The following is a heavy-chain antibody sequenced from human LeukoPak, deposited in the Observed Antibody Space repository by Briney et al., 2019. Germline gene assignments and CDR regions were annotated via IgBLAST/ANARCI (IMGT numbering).Heavy chain of an antibody. Sequence: GGSLRLSCAASGFTFSNYWMTWVRQAPGKGLEWVAHINQDGNKKYYADSVKGRFTIFRGNAKNSLYLQMNSLRAEDTAVYYCATGDYGVHGDYWGQGILVTVSS. CDR1: GFTFSNYW. J-gene: IGHJ4*02. CDR3: ATGDYGVHGDY. V-gene: IGHV3-7*03. D-gene: IGHD4/OR15-4a*01. CDR2: INQDGNKK.